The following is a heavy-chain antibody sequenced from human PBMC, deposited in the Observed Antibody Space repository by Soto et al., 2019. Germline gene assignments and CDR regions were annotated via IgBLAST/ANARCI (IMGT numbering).Heavy chain of an antibody. V-gene: IGHV1-18*01. Sequence: QVHLVQSGAEVKKPGASVKVSCKASGYTFNSYGISWVRQAPGQGLEWMGWISAYNGNTNYAERLRGRVTMTTDTSTSTAYMELRSLRSDDTAVYYCARVGLGEVAGNYWGQGTLVTVSS. J-gene: IGHJ4*02. CDR3: ARVGLGEVAGNY. CDR2: ISAYNGNT. D-gene: IGHD6-19*01. CDR1: GYTFNSYG.